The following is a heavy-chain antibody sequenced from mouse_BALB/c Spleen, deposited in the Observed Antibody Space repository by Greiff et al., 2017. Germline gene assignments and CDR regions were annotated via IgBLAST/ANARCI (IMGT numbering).Heavy chain of an antibody. Sequence: VQLKESGPGLVAPSQSLSITCTVSGFSLTGYGVNWVRQPPGKGLEWLGMIWGDGSTDYNSALKSRLSIRQDNSKSQVFLKMNLLQTDDTARYYCARDPYYYGSSYWYFDDWGAGTTVTVSS. J-gene: IGHJ1*01. D-gene: IGHD1-1*01. CDR1: GFSLTGYG. V-gene: IGHV2-6-7*01. CDR3: ARDPYYYGSSYWYFDD. CDR2: IWGDGST.